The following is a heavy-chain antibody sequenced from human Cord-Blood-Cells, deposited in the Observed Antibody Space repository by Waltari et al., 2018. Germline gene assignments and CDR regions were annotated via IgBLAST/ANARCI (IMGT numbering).Heavy chain of an antibody. Sequence: QLQLQESGPGLVKPSETLSLTCTVSGGSISSSSYYWGWIRQPPGKGLEWIGSIYYSGSTYYNPSLKSRVTISVDTSKNQFSLKLSSVTAADTAVYYCVRHDYDFWSGYYPHYYYYGMDVWGQGTTVTVSS. D-gene: IGHD3-3*01. CDR1: GGSISSSSYY. J-gene: IGHJ6*02. CDR2: IYYSGST. CDR3: VRHDYDFWSGYYPHYYYYGMDV. V-gene: IGHV4-39*01.